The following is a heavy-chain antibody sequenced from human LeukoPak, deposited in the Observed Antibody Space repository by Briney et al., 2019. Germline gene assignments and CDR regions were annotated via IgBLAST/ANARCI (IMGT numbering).Heavy chain of an antibody. J-gene: IGHJ5*02. CDR2: MNPNSGNT. D-gene: IGHD5-18*01. V-gene: IGHV1-8*01. CDR1: GYTFTSYD. CDR3: ARGIGYTAMARFDP. Sequence: ASVKVSCKASGYTFTSYDINWVRQATGQGLEWMGWMNPNSGNTGYAQKFQGRVTMTRNTSISTAYMELSSLRSEDTAVYYCARGIGYTAMARFDPWGQGTLVTVSS.